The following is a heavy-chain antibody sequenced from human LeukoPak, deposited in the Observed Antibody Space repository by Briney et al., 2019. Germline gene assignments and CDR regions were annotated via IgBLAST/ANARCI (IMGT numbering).Heavy chain of an antibody. V-gene: IGHV4-39*02. CDR1: GGSISSSSYY. CDR3: AREVVAAAGTVDY. CDR2: IYYSGST. Sequence: SETLSLTCTVSGGSISSSSYYWGWIRQPPGKGLEWIGSIYYSGSTYYNPSLKSRVTISVDTSKNQFSLKLRSVTAADTAVYYCAREVVAAAGTVDYWGQGTLVTVSS. J-gene: IGHJ4*02. D-gene: IGHD6-13*01.